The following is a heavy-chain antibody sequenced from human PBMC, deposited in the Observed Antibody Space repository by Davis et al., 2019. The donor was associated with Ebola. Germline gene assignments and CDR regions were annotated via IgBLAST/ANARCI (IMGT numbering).Heavy chain of an antibody. CDR1: GFTLSGNA. V-gene: IGHV3-23*01. J-gene: IGHJ4*02. CDR3: AKDGYGFPYYFDY. D-gene: IGHD5-24*01. CDR2: IRGNGNT. Sequence: GGSLRLSCAASGFTLSGNAITWVRQAPGRGLEWVADIRGNGNTYYADSVKGRLTISRDNAKNSLYLQMNSLRAEDTALYYCAKDGYGFPYYFDYWGQGTLVTVSS.